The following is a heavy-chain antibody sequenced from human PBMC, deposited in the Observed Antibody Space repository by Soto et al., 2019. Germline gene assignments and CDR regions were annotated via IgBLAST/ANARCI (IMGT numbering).Heavy chain of an antibody. V-gene: IGHV1-18*01. J-gene: IGHJ3*01. CDR1: GYSFTSYG. CDR3: ARGPTVGDF. CDR2: TYKSNT. Sequence: QVQLVQSGAEVRKPGASAKVSCKAAGYSFTSYGITWVRQAPGQGLEWMGGTYKSNTNYAQKVQGRVTMTTDTSTSTAYMELRSLTSDDTAVYYCARGPTVGDFWGQGTLVTVSS. D-gene: IGHD3-16*01.